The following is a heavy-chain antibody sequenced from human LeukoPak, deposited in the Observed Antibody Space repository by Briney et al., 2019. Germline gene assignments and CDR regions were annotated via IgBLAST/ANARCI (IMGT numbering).Heavy chain of an antibody. V-gene: IGHV3-74*01. J-gene: IGHJ4*02. CDR2: INTDGTVT. CDR3: VRELAY. CDR1: GFTFSKYW. D-gene: IGHD1-1*01. Sequence: GGSLRLSCAASGFTFSKYWMLWVRQAPGKGLESVSRINTDGTVTTYADSVKGRFTVSRDNADNTMFLQMNSVRDEDTAVYYCVRELAYWGQGALVTVSS.